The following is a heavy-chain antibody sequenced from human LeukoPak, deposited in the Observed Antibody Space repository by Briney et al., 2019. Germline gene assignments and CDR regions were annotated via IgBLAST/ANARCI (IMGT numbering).Heavy chain of an antibody. D-gene: IGHD6-19*01. CDR3: ARRSDWASFDY. J-gene: IGHJ4*02. CDR1: GYTFSGYD. V-gene: IGHV1-8*03. Sequence: GASVKVSCKASGYTFSGYDINWVRQATGQGLEWMGWMNPNSANTGYAQKFQGRVTITRNTSISTAYMELSSLRSEDTAVYCCARRSDWASFDYWGQGTLVTVSS. CDR2: MNPNSANT.